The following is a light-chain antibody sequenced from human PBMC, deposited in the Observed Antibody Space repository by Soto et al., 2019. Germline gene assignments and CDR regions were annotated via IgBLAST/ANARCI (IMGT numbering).Light chain of an antibody. CDR1: SSAGGSYNL. J-gene: IGLJ1*01. V-gene: IGLV2-23*01. Sequence: QSALTQPASVSGAPGQSITISCIGSSSAGGSYNLVSWYKQHPDKAPKLMIYEGTKRRSGVSIRCSGSKSGSTASLTISGLQAEDEADSYCCSYAGSSTPGVFGSGTTVTVL. CDR3: CSYAGSSTPGV. CDR2: EGT.